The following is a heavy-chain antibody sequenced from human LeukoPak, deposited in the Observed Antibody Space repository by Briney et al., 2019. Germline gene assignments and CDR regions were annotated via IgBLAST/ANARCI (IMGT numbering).Heavy chain of an antibody. D-gene: IGHD6-19*01. Sequence: GGSLRLSCAASGFTFSSYAMSWVRQAPGKGLEWVSAISGSAGSTYYADSVKGRFTISRDNSKNTLYLQVSSLRAEDTAVYYCAKAPSRAGNGWYQIDYWGRGTLVTVSS. CDR3: AKAPSRAGNGWYQIDY. J-gene: IGHJ4*02. V-gene: IGHV3-23*01. CDR2: ISGSAGST. CDR1: GFTFSSYA.